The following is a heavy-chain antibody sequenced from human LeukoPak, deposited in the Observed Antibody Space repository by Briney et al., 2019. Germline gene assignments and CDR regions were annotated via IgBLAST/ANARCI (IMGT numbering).Heavy chain of an antibody. CDR3: ARGPQTTVTTWFDP. V-gene: IGHV3-23*01. D-gene: IGHD4-11*01. CDR1: GFTFSNYA. Sequence: PGGSLRLSCAASGFTFSNYAMSWVRQAPGKGLEWVSAISGSGGSTYYADSVKGRFTISRDNAKNSLYLQMNSLRAEDTAVYYCARGPQTTVTTWFDPWGQGTLVTVSS. CDR2: ISGSGGST. J-gene: IGHJ5*02.